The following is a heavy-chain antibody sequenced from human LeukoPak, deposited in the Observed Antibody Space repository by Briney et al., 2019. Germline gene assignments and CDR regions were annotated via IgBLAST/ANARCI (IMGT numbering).Heavy chain of an antibody. CDR2: IYSGGST. V-gene: IGHV3-53*01. J-gene: IGHJ4*02. D-gene: IGHD3-22*01. Sequence: PGGSLRLSCAASGFTFSSNYMSWVRQAPGKGLEWVSVIYSGGSTYYADSVKGRFTISRDNSKNTLYLQMNSLRAADTAVYYCARVGYYYDSSGYLDYWGQGTLVTVSS. CDR3: ARVGYYYDSSGYLDY. CDR1: GFTFSSNY.